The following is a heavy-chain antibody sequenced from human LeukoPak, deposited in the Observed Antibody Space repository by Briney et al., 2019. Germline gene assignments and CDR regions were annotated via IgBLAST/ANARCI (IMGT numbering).Heavy chain of an antibody. CDR1: GFTFDDYT. CDR2: ISWDGGST. D-gene: IGHD3-22*01. V-gene: IGHV3-43*01. Sequence: PGESLRLSCAASGFTFDDYTMHWVRQAPGKGLGWVSLISWDGGSTYYADSVKGRFTISRDNSKNSLYLQMNSLRTEDTALYYCAKDLGPGMVSSGTAFDYWGQGTLVTVSS. CDR3: AKDLGPGMVSSGTAFDY. J-gene: IGHJ4*02.